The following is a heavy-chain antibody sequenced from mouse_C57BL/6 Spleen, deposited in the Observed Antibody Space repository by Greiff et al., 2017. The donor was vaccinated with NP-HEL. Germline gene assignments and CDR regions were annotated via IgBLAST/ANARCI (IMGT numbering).Heavy chain of an antibody. CDR3: ARFITTVVDAMDY. J-gene: IGHJ4*01. V-gene: IGHV1-42*01. CDR1: GYSFTGYY. D-gene: IGHD1-1*01. Sequence: VQLQQSGPELVKPGASVKISCKASGYSFTGYYMNWVKQSPEKSLEWIGEINPSTGGTTYNQKFKAKATLTVDKSSSTAYMQLKSLTSEDSAVYYCARFITTVVDAMDYWGQGTSVTVSS. CDR2: INPSTGGT.